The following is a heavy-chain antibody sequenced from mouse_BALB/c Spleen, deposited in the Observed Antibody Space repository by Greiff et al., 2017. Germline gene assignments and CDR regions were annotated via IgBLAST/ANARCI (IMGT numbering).Heavy chain of an antibody. Sequence: QVQLQQSGAELVRPGASVTLSCKASGYTFTDYEMHWVKQTPVHGLEWIGAIDPETGGTAYNQKFKGKATLTADKSSSTAYMELRSLTSEDSAVYYCTRWGDGYFDYWGQGTTLTVSS. CDR2: IDPETGGT. V-gene: IGHV1-15*01. CDR3: TRWGDGYFDY. CDR1: GYTFTDYE. D-gene: IGHD3-3*01. J-gene: IGHJ2*01.